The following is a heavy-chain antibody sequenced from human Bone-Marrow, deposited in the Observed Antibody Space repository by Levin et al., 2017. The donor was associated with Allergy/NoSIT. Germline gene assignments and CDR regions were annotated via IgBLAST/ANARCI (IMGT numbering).Heavy chain of an antibody. V-gene: IGHV5-51*01. Sequence: GESLKISCKVSGYSFTNNWIGWVRQMPGKGLEWIGLIYPGDSDTKYSPSFQGQVTISVDKSISTAYLQWNSLKASDSAMYYCARHYGSWGDVGYYFDYWGQGTLVTVSS. CDR3: ARHYGSWGDVGYYFDY. CDR1: GYSFTNNW. D-gene: IGHD1-26*01. J-gene: IGHJ4*02. CDR2: IYPGDSDT.